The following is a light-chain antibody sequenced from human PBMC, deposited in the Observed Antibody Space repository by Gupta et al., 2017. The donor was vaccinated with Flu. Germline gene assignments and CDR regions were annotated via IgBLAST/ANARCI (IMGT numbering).Light chain of an antibody. J-gene: IGKJ2*01. CDR1: QSLLHSNGYNY. CDR2: LGS. Sequence: SVTPGEPATISCRSSQSLLHSNGYNYLDWYLQKPGQSPQLLIYLGSNRASGVPDRFSGRASGTDFTLKISRVEAEDVGIYYCMQALETRTFGQGTKLEIK. V-gene: IGKV2-28*01. CDR3: MQALETRT.